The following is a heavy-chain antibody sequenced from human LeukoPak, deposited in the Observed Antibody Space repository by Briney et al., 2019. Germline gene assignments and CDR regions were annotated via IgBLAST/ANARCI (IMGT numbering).Heavy chain of an antibody. J-gene: IGHJ4*02. CDR3: ARDSFGVVSASFYFDY. D-gene: IGHD3-3*01. CDR2: ISGSGGST. V-gene: IGHV3-23*01. CDR1: GFTFSSYA. Sequence: PGGSLRLSCAASGFTFSSYAMSWVRQAPGKGLEWVSAISGSGGSTYYADSVKGRFTISRDNAKNSLYLQMNSLRDEDTAVYYCARDSFGVVSASFYFDYWGQGTLVTVSS.